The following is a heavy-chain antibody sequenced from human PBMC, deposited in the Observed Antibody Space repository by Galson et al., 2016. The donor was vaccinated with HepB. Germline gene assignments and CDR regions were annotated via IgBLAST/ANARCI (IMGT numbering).Heavy chain of an antibody. Sequence: SLRLSCAASGFTFSTYGMHWVRQAPGKGLEWVAVISYEGSNKYYADSVKGRFSISRDNSKNTLYLQMNSLRAEDTAVYYCAKDRGYCTNGVCYGGGMDVWGQGTTVTVSS. J-gene: IGHJ6*02. V-gene: IGHV3-30*18. CDR1: GFTFSTYG. CDR3: AKDRGYCTNGVCYGGGMDV. CDR2: ISYEGSNK. D-gene: IGHD2-8*01.